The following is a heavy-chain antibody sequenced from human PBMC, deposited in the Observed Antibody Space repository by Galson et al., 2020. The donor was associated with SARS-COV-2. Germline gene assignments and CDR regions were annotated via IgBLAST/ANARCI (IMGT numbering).Heavy chain of an antibody. J-gene: IGHJ6*02. CDR2: IWYDGSNQ. Sequence: TGGSLRLSCVASGFTFRSYGMHWVRQAPGRGLEWVAVIWYDGSNQHCADSVTGRFIISRDNSKNTLYLQMNSLRVEDTAVYYCAKDWTTSWYGPMDVWGQGTTVAVSS. CDR1: GFTFRSYG. V-gene: IGHV3-33*06. D-gene: IGHD6-13*01. CDR3: AKDWTTSWYGPMDV.